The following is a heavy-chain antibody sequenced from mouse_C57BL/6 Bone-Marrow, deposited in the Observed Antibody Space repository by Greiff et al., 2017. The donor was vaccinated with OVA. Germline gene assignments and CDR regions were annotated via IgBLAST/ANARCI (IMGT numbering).Heavy chain of an antibody. CDR2: IDPSDSYT. CDR3: ARENQFDWYFDV. V-gene: IGHV1-69*01. CDR1: GYTFTSYW. J-gene: IGHJ1*03. Sequence: QVQLKQPGAELVMPGASVKLSCKASGYTFTSYWMHWVKQRPGQGLEWIGAIDPSDSYTNYNQKFKGKSTLTVDKSSSTAYMQLSSLTSEDSAVYYWARENQFDWYFDVWGTGTTVTVSS.